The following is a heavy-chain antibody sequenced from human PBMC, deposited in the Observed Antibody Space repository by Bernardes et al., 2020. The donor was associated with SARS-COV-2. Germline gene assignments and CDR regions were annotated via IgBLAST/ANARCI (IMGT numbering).Heavy chain of an antibody. CDR3: ARDACSSTSCYGWYFDL. J-gene: IGHJ2*01. CDR1: GFSFSIYA. V-gene: IGHV3-23*01. D-gene: IGHD2-2*01. Sequence: GGSLRLSCAASGFSFSIYAMTWVRQAPGKGLEWVSGIGGSDDTTNYADSVRGRFTISRDNSKNTLFLQMNSLRAEDTAVYYCARDACSSTSCYGWYFDLWGRGTLVTVSS. CDR2: IGGSDDTT.